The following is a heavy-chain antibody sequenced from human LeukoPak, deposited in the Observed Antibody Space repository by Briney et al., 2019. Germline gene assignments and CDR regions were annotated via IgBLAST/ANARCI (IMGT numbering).Heavy chain of an antibody. CDR1: GGTLSAYY. D-gene: IGHD4-17*01. CDR3: ARGRLRINWFDP. V-gene: IGHV4-34*01. J-gene: IGHJ5*02. CDR2: INHSGST. Sequence: PSETLSLTCAVYGGTLSAYYWSWIRQPPGKGLEWIGEINHSGSTNYNPSLKSRVTISVDTSKNQFSLKLSSVTAEDTAVYYCARGRLRINWFDPWGQGTLVTVSS.